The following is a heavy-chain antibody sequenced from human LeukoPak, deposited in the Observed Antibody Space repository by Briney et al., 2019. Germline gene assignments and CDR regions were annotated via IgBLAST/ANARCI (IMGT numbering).Heavy chain of an antibody. V-gene: IGHV3-66*01. CDR2: IYSGGST. CDR1: GFTVSSNY. Sequence: PGGSLRLSCAASGFTVSSNYVSWVRQAPGKGLEWVSVIYSGGSTYYADSVKGRFTISRDNSKNTLYLQMNSLRAEDTAVYYCARDSYYYYMDVWGKGTTVTISS. J-gene: IGHJ6*03. CDR3: ARDSYYYYMDV.